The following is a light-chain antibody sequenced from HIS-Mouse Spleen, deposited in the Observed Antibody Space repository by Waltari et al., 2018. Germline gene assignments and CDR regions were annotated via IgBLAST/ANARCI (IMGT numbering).Light chain of an antibody. CDR3: SSYTSSSTYV. V-gene: IGLV2-14*03. J-gene: IGLJ1*01. Sequence: QSALTQPASVSGSPGQSITISCTGTSSDVGGYNYVSWYQQHPGKAPKLMIYDVSKRPSWVSNRFSGSKSGNTASLTISGLQAEDEADYYCSSYTSSSTYVFGTGTKVTVL. CDR1: SSDVGGYNY. CDR2: DVS.